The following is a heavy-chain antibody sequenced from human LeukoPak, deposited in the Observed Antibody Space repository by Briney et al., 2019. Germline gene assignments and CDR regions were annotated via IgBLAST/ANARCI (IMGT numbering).Heavy chain of an antibody. CDR1: GGSISSGDYY. V-gene: IGHV4-30-4*01. J-gene: IGHJ4*02. Sequence: SETLSLTCTVSGGSISSGDYYWSWIRQPPGKGLEWIGYIYYSGSTYYNPSLKSRVTISVDTSKNQFSLKLSSVTAADTAVYYCARAHQDSSGWYFDYWGQGTLVTVSS. CDR3: ARAHQDSSGWYFDY. CDR2: IYYSGST. D-gene: IGHD3-22*01.